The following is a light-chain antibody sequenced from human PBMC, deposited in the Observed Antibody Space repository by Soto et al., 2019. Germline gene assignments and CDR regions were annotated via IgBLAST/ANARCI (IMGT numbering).Light chain of an antibody. CDR2: AAS. V-gene: IGKV1-39*01. CDR1: QSISSY. J-gene: IGKJ1*01. CDR3: MQGAHWPRT. Sequence: DIQMTQSPSSLSASVGDRVTITCRASQSISSYLNWYQQKPGKAPKLLIYAASSLQSGVPSRFSGSGSGTDFTLKISRVEAEDVGVYYCMQGAHWPRTFGQGTKVEIK.